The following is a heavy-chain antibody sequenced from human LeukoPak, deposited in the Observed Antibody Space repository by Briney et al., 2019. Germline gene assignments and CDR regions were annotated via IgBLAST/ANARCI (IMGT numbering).Heavy chain of an antibody. Sequence: GGSLRLSCAASGFTFSSYSMNWVRQAPGKGLEWVSSISSSSSYIYYADSVQGRFTISRDNAKNSLYLQMNSLRAEDTAVYYCARVAPYYYYYGMDVWGQGTTVTVSS. CDR2: ISSSSSYI. J-gene: IGHJ6*02. V-gene: IGHV3-21*01. CDR1: GFTFSSYS. CDR3: ARVAPYYYYYGMDV.